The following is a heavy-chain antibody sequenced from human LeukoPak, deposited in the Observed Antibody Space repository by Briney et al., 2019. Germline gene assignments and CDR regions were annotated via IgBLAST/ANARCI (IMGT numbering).Heavy chain of an antibody. J-gene: IGHJ4*02. CDR3: TRERSSGSYFLGSFDC. Sequence: GGSLRLSCAASGFTFNDHFMDWVRQAPGKGLEWVGRARNKANSYTIEYAASVKGRFTILRDDSQNSLYLQMNSLKTEDTAVYYCTRERSSGSYFLGSFDCWGQGTLVTVSS. CDR2: ARNKANSYTI. D-gene: IGHD1-26*01. V-gene: IGHV3-72*01. CDR1: GFTFNDHF.